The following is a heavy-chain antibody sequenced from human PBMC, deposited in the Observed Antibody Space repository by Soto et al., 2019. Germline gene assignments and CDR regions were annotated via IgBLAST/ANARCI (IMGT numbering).Heavy chain of an antibody. CDR1: GYTFSDYY. CDR3: AKEPATAKPEGVDF. D-gene: IGHD1-1*01. Sequence: ASVKVSCKASGYTFSDYYIHWVRQAPGQGLEWMGWINPNSGGTKYAPKFQGGVTMTRDTSITTAYMELSRLRSGDAAVYYCAKEPATAKPEGVDFWGQGTLVTVSS. J-gene: IGHJ4*02. V-gene: IGHV1-2*02. CDR2: INPNSGGT.